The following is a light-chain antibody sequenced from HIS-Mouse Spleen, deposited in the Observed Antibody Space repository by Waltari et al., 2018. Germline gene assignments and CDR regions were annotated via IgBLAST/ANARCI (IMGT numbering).Light chain of an antibody. Sequence: EIVLTPSPGTLSLSPGERATLSSRASQSVSSSYLAWYQQKPGQAPRLLIYGASSRATGIPDRFSGSGSGTDFTLTISRLEPEDFAVYYCQQYGSSSALTFGGGTKVEIK. CDR2: GAS. CDR3: QQYGSSSALT. J-gene: IGKJ4*01. V-gene: IGKV3-20*01. CDR1: QSVSSSY.